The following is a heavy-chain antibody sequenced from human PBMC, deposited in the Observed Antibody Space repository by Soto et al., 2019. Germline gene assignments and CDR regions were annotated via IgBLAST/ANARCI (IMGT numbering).Heavy chain of an antibody. J-gene: IGHJ6*02. D-gene: IGHD5-12*01. CDR2: INPNSGGT. Sequence: QVQLVQSGAEVKKPGASVKVSCKASGYTFTGYYMHWVRQAPGQGLEWMGWINPNSGGTNYAQKFQGRVTMTRDTSISTAYMELSRLRSDDTAVYYCASMGKSGYDSIYYYYYYGMDVWGQGTTVTVSS. CDR3: ASMGKSGYDSIYYYYYYGMDV. CDR1: GYTFTGYY. V-gene: IGHV1-2*02.